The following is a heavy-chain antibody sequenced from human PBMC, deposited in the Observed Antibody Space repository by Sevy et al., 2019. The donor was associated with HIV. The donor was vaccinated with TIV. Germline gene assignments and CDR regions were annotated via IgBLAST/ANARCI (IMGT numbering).Heavy chain of an antibody. CDR2: ISYDGSDK. CDR3: ARPRANYVDHYFFYAMDV. CDR1: GFALSNYYA. J-gene: IGHJ6*02. Sequence: GGSLRLSCAASGFALSNYYAMHWVRQAPGKGLEWVALISYDGSDKYYADSVKGRFTISRDNFKNTLYLQMNSLTTEDTAVYYCARPRANYVDHYFFYAMDVWGQGTTVTLSS. V-gene: IGHV3-30-3*01. D-gene: IGHD4-17*01.